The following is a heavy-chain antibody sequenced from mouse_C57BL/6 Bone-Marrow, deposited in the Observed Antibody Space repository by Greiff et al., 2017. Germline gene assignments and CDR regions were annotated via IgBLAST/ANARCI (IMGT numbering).Heavy chain of an antibody. V-gene: IGHV1-64*01. CDR2: IHPNSGST. Sequence: QVQLQQPGAELVKPGASVKLSCKASGYTFTSYWMHWVKQRPGQGLEWIGMIHPNSGSTNYNEKFKSKATLTVDKSSSTAYMQLSSLTSEDSAVYYCARPVITTVVEDYWGQGTTLTVSS. CDR1: GYTFTSYW. D-gene: IGHD1-1*01. J-gene: IGHJ2*01. CDR3: ARPVITTVVEDY.